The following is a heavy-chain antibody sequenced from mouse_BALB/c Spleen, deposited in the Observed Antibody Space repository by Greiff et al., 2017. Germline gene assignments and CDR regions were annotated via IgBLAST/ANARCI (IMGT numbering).Heavy chain of an antibody. CDR2: IYPGDGDT. V-gene: IGHV1-87*01. CDR3: ARHYYGSSYGYFDV. CDR1: GYTFTSYW. D-gene: IGHD1-1*01. Sequence: VHLVESGAELARPGASVKLSCKASGYTFTSYWMQWVKQRPGQGLEWIGAIYPGDGDTRYTQKFKGKATLTADKSSSTAYMQLSSLASEDSAVYYCARHYYGSSYGYFDVWGAGTTVTVSS. J-gene: IGHJ1*01.